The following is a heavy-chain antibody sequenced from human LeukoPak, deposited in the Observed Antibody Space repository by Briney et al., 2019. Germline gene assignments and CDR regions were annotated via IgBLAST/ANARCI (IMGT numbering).Heavy chain of an antibody. D-gene: IGHD3-16*01. CDR2: NNTASGDT. V-gene: IGHV1-3*04. J-gene: IGHJ4*02. CDR1: GYIISRYA. Sequence: ASMKISCKASGYIISRYALHWVRQAPGQRLEWMGRNNTASGDTKNSQKFQGRITITGDTSASIAYMELSSLSFEDTATYYCAREGGNDYALLYWGQGTLVTVSS. CDR3: AREGGNDYALLY.